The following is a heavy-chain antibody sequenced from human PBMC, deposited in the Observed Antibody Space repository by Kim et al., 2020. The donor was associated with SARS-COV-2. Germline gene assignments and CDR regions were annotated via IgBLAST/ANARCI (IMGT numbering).Heavy chain of an antibody. J-gene: IGHJ4*02. D-gene: IGHD2-2*01. Sequence: LKIRVTISVDTSKNQFSLKLSSVTAADTAVYYCARHPRRYCSSTSCYAFYWGQGTLVTVSS. V-gene: IGHV4-39*01. CDR3: ARHPRRYCSSTSCYAFY.